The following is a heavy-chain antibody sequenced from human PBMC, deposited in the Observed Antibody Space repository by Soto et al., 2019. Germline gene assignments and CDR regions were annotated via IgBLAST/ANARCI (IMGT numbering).Heavy chain of an antibody. D-gene: IGHD6-6*01. CDR1: GGTFSSYA. J-gene: IGHJ6*02. Sequence: GASVKVSCKASGGTFSSYAISWVRQAPGQGLEWMGGIIPIFGTANYAQKFQGRVTITADESTSTAYMELSSLRSEDTAVYYCARDLYSSSSWYYYYYGMDVWGQGTTVTVSS. V-gene: IGHV1-69*13. CDR3: ARDLYSSSSWYYYYYGMDV. CDR2: IIPIFGTA.